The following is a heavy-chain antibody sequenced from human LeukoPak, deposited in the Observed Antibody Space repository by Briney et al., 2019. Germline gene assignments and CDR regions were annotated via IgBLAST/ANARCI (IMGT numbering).Heavy chain of an antibody. CDR2: ISWNSGSI. J-gene: IGHJ3*02. CDR3: AKDMGSYPKYAFDI. Sequence: GGSLRLSCAASGFTFSSYWMHWVRQAPGKGLEWVSGISWNSGSIGYADSVKGRFTISRDNAKNSLYLQMNSLRAEDTALYYCAKDMGSYPKYAFDIWGQGTMVTVSS. CDR1: GFTFSSYW. D-gene: IGHD2-21*01. V-gene: IGHV3-9*01.